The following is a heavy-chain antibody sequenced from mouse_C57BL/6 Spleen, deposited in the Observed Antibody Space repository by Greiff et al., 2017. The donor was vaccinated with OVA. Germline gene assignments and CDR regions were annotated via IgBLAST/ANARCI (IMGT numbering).Heavy chain of an antibody. CDR2: ISSGGDYI. V-gene: IGHV5-9-1*02. CDR3: TRDRFITTVVATPMDY. D-gene: IGHD1-1*01. J-gene: IGHJ4*01. CDR1: GFTFSSYA. Sequence: EVQLVESGEGLVKPGGSLKLSCAASGFTFSSYAMSWVRQTPEKRLEWVAYISSGGDYIYYADTVKGRFTISRDNARNTLYLQMSSLKSEDTAMYYCTRDRFITTVVATPMDYWGQGTSVTVSS.